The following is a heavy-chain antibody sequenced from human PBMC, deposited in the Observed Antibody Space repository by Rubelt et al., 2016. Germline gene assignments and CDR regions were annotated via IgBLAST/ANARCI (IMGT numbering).Heavy chain of an antibody. CDR3: ARDEGGYSGYDLYYYYGMDV. CDR2: INYSGTT. J-gene: IGHJ6*02. D-gene: IGHD5-12*01. CDR1: GGSIASRSYN. Sequence: QLQESGPGLVKPSETLSLTCTVSGGSIASRSYNWGWVRQPPGKGLEWIGNINYSGTTNHNPSLKSRLTISVDTSKNQFSLKLTSVTAADTAVYYCARDEGGYSGYDLYYYYGMDVWGQGTTVTVSS. V-gene: IGHV4-39*07.